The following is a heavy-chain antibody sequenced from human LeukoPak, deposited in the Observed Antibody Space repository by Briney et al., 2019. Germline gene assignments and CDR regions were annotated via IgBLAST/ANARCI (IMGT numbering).Heavy chain of an antibody. Sequence: SETLSLTRTVSGGSISSSSYYWGWIRQPPGKGLEWIGSIYYSGSTYYNPSLKSRVTISVDTSKNQFSLKLSSVTAADTAVYYCARVYGSGSYYFDYWGQGTLVTVSS. V-gene: IGHV4-39*07. CDR1: GGSISSSSYY. D-gene: IGHD3-10*01. CDR3: ARVYGSGSYYFDY. J-gene: IGHJ4*02. CDR2: IYYSGST.